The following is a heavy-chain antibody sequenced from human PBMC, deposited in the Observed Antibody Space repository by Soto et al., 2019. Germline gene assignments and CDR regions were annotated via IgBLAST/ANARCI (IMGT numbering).Heavy chain of an antibody. CDR1: GFTVSSYA. Sequence: WGSLRLSCAASGFTVSSYAMDWVRQAPGKGLEWVAVISYDGSNKYYADSVKGRFTISRDNSKNTLYLQMNSLRTEDTAVYYCARPLWRDDYNWGYFDLWGRGTLVTVSS. J-gene: IGHJ2*01. V-gene: IGHV3-30-3*01. D-gene: IGHD4-4*01. CDR3: ARPLWRDDYNWGYFDL. CDR2: ISYDGSNK.